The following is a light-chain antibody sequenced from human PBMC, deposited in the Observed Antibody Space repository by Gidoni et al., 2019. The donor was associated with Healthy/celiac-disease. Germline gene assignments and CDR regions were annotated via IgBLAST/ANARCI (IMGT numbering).Light chain of an antibody. V-gene: IGKV4-1*01. CDR3: QQYYSTPLT. CDR1: QSVLYSSNNKNY. Sequence: DIVMTQSPDSLAVSLGERATINCKSSQSVLYSSNNKNYLAWYQQKPGQPPKLLIYWASTRESGVPDRFSGSGSGTEFTLTISSLQAEDVAVYCCQQYYSTPLTFGGXTKVEIK. J-gene: IGKJ4*01. CDR2: WAS.